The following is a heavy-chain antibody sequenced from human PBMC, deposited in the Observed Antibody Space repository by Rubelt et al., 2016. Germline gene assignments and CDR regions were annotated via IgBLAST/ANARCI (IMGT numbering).Heavy chain of an antibody. J-gene: IGHJ4*02. D-gene: IGHD1-26*01. V-gene: IGHV3-30*04. CDR3: ARVWPIVGTTALDY. Sequence: GLTFSSSAMHWVRQAPDKGLEWLAVISYDGSSKYYADSVKGRFTISRDNSKNTLYLQMNSLRAEDTAVYYCARVWPIVGTTALDYWGQGTLVTVSS. CDR1: GLTFSSSA. CDR2: ISYDGSSK.